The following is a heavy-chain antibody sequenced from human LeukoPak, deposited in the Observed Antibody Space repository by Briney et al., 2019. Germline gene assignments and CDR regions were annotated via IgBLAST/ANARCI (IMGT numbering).Heavy chain of an antibody. V-gene: IGHV1-69*05. CDR1: GGTFSSYA. CDR3: ASAPEYYDFWSGLGD. D-gene: IGHD3-3*01. CDR2: IIPIFSTA. J-gene: IGHJ4*02. Sequence: SVKVSCKASGGTFSSYAISWVRQAPGQGLEWMGRIIPIFSTANYAQKFQGRVTITTDESTSTAYMELSSLRSEDTAVYYCASAPEYYDFWSGLGDWGQGTLVTVSS.